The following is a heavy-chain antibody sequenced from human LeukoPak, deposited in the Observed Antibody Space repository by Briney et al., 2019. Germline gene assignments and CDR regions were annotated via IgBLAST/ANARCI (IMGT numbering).Heavy chain of an antibody. J-gene: IGHJ4*02. CDR3: AREQAVGATAGTFDH. Sequence: VASVKVSCKASGYTFTSFGITWVRQAPGHGLEWMGWISAFNGHTTYAQNLQGRLTMTTDSSTNTAYMELGSLTSDDTAVYYCAREQAVGATAGTFDHWGQGTLVTVSS. V-gene: IGHV1-18*01. CDR2: ISAFNGHT. CDR1: GYTFTSFG. D-gene: IGHD1-26*01.